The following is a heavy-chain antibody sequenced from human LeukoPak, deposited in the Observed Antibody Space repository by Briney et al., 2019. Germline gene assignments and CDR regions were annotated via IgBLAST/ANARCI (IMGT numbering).Heavy chain of an antibody. Sequence: ASVKVSCEASGYTFTNYGISWVRQAPGQGLEWMGWISGYSGSTDYAQNLQGRVTMTRDTSTSTAYMELRSLRSDDTAVYYCARIRHKYYFYYMDVWGKGTTVTVYS. CDR1: GYTFTNYG. V-gene: IGHV1-18*01. CDR3: ARIRHKYYFYYMDV. J-gene: IGHJ6*03. CDR2: ISGYSGST.